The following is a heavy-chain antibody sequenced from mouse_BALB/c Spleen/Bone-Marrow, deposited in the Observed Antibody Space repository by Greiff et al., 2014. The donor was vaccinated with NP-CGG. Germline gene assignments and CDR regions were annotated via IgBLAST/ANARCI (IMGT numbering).Heavy chain of an antibody. V-gene: IGHV1-37*01. CDR1: GYSFTGYF. CDR3: GRWGDGYYYAMDY. D-gene: IGHD2-3*01. CDR2: INPFNGDT. Sequence: EVQLQQSGPDLVKPGASVKLSCKASGYSFTGYFLNWVRQSHGKSLEWIGRINPFNGDTFYNQKFKGKATLTVDKSSTTAHMELLSLTSEDSAVYYCGRWGDGYYYAMDYWDQGTSVTVSS. J-gene: IGHJ4*01.